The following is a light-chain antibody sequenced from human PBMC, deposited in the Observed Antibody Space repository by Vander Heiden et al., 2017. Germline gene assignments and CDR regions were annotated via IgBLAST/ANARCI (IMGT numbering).Light chain of an antibody. CDR1: SSNIGNNY. V-gene: IGLV1-51*01. J-gene: IGLJ2*01. CDR3: GTWDSSLSAGRV. Sequence: QSVLTQPPSVPAAPGQKGTISCSGSSSNIGNNYVSWYQPLPGTAPKLLIYDNNKRPSGIPDRFSGSKSGTSATLGITGLQTGDEADYYCGTWDSSLSAGRVFGGGTKLTVL. CDR2: DNN.